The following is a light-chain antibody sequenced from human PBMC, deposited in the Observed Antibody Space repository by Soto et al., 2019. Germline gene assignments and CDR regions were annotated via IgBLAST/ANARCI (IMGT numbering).Light chain of an antibody. CDR3: ISYTVSSSYV. V-gene: IGLV2-14*01. J-gene: IGLJ1*01. Sequence: QSVLTQPASVSGSPGQSITISCSGTSSDIGAYDHVAWFQQFPGKTPKLVIYSVSNRPSGVSYRFSGSKSGNTASLTISGLQADDEADYYCISYTVSSSYVFGPGTKVTVL. CDR1: SSDIGAYDH. CDR2: SVS.